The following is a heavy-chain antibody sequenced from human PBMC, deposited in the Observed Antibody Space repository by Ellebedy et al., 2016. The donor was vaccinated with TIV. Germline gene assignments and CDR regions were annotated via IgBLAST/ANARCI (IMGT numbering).Heavy chain of an antibody. CDR3: SSESLDSSGWYCCGS. D-gene: IGHD6-19*01. J-gene: IGHJ5*02. V-gene: IGHV3-48*03. CDR2: ISSSAGVI. CDR1: TFSFSTYD. Sequence: GESLKISCAASTFSFSTYDMNWFRQAPGKRLEWLSFISSSAGVIKYADSVRGRFTISRDNAKNSLYLQIHSLRAEDTAVYYCSSESLDSSGWYCCGSWGQGTLVTVSS.